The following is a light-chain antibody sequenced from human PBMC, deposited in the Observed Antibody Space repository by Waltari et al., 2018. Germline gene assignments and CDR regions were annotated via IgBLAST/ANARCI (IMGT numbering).Light chain of an antibody. CDR3: CSYGVWSSL. Sequence: QSALTQPASVSGSPGQSITITCTGSDSAIGSYTLFSWYQQQPCKAPNLIIVEVIQQPSGVSNRSSGSRSHNTACRTSSGLQAEDEAHYYCCSYGVWSSLFSGRTKVTVL. V-gene: IGLV2-23*02. CDR2: EVI. CDR1: DSAIGSYTL. J-gene: IGLJ3*02.